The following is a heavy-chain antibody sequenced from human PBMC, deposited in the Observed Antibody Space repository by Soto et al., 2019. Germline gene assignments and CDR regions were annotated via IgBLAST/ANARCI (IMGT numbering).Heavy chain of an antibody. D-gene: IGHD3-16*01. CDR3: AKAMGGYYYGMDV. CDR2: FSRDGRTT. CDR1: GFTFGDYT. Sequence: GGSLRLSCAASGFTFGDYTMHWVRQAPGKGLEWVSLFSRDGRTTYYGDSVKGRFSISRDNSKNSLYLQMNSLRPEDTAVYYCAKAMGGYYYGMDVWGQGTTVTVSS. V-gene: IGHV3-43*01. J-gene: IGHJ6*02.